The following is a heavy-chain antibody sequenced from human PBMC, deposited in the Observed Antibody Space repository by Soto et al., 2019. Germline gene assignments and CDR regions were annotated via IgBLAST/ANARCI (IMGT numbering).Heavy chain of an antibody. CDR2: ISYDGSSK. CDR3: ARERQYYYGMDV. J-gene: IGHJ6*02. CDR1: GFTFSSYA. V-gene: IGHV3-30-3*01. Sequence: GGSLRLSCAASGFTFSSYAMHWVRQAPGKGLEWVAVISYDGSSKYYADSVKGRFTISRDNSKNTLYLQMNSLRAEDTAVYYCARERQYYYGMDVWGQGTTVTVSS.